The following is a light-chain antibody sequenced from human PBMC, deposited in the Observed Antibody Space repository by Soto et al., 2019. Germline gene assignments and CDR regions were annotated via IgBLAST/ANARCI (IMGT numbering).Light chain of an antibody. Sequence: QSALTQPPSASGSPGQSVTISCTGTSSDVGGYNDVSWYQQHPGKAPKLIIYGVSKRPSGVPDRFSGSKSGNTASLTVSGLQAEDEADYYCSSFAGRTPYVFGTGTKVTVL. CDR3: SSFAGRTPYV. CDR2: GVS. CDR1: SSDVGGYND. J-gene: IGLJ1*01. V-gene: IGLV2-8*01.